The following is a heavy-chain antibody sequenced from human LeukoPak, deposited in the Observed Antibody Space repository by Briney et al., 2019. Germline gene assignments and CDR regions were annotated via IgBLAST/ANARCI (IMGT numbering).Heavy chain of an antibody. J-gene: IGHJ3*02. CDR1: GFTFSSYS. V-gene: IGHV3-48*02. D-gene: IGHD1-1*01. CDR3: ARELLERLRGAFDI. Sequence: GGSLTLSCAASGFTFSSYSMNWVRQAPAKGLEWVSYISSGSGTIYYADSVKGRFTISRDNAKNSLYLQMNSLRDEDTAVYYCARELLERLRGAFDIWGQGTLVTVSS. CDR2: ISSGSGTI.